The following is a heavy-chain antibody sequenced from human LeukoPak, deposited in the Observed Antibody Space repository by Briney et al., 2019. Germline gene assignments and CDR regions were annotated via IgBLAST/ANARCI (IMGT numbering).Heavy chain of an antibody. CDR3: ARALPNWNPPDY. D-gene: IGHD1-1*01. J-gene: IGHJ4*02. Sequence: PSETLSLTCTVSGGSISSYYWSWIRQPPGKGLEWIGYIYYSGSTNYNPSLKSRVTISVDTSKNQFSLKLSSVTAADTAVYYCARALPNWNPPDYWGQGTLVTVSS. CDR2: IYYSGST. CDR1: GGSISSYY. V-gene: IGHV4-59*01.